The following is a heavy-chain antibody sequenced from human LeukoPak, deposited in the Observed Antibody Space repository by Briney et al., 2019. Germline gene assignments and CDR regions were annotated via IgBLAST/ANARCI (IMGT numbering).Heavy chain of an antibody. CDR2: ISGSGGST. V-gene: IGHV3-23*01. D-gene: IGHD3-9*01. CDR3: AKGPGNYDILTGYYKGPFDY. CDR1: GFTFSNHY. Sequence: GGSLRLSCTASGFTFSNHYMSWVRQAPGKGLEWVSAISGSGGSTYYADSVKGRFTISRDNSKNTLYLQMNSLRAEDTAVYYCAKGPGNYDILTGYYKGPFDYWGQGTLVTVSS. J-gene: IGHJ4*02.